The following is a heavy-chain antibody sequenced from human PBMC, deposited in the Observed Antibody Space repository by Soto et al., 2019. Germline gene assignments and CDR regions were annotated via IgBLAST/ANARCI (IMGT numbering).Heavy chain of an antibody. CDR2: INPSGGST. CDR1: GYTFTGYY. V-gene: IGHV1-46*01. J-gene: IGHJ6*02. Sequence: GASGKVSCKASGYTFTGYYMHWVGQPPGQGLGGRGIINPSGGSTSYAQKLQGRVTMTRDTSTSTVYMELSSLRSEDTAVYYCAREGGLLAVAEPPPDGMDVWGQGTTVTAP. CDR3: AREGGLLAVAEPPPDGMDV. D-gene: IGHD6-19*01.